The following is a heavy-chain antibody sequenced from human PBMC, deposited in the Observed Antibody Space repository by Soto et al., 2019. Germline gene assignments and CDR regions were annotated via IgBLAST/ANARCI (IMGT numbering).Heavy chain of an antibody. CDR3: ARDGVLRFLEWENYYYYGMDV. Sequence: RASVKVSCKASGYTFTGYYMHWVRQAPGQGLEWMGWINPNSGGTNYAQKFQGRVTMTRDTSISTAYMELSRLRSDDTAVYYCARDGVLRFLEWENYYYYGMDVWGQGTTVTVSS. V-gene: IGHV1-2*02. D-gene: IGHD3-3*01. CDR2: INPNSGGT. J-gene: IGHJ6*02. CDR1: GYTFTGYY.